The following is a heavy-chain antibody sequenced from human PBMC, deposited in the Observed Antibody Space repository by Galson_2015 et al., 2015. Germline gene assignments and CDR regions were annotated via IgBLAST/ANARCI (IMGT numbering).Heavy chain of an antibody. CDR3: ARRRDYFDY. V-gene: IGHV4-59*01. CDR1: GASISSYY. Sequence: SETLSLTCTVSGASISSYYWSWVRQPPVKGLEWIGYIYHSGTTNYNPSLKSRVTISVDTSKNQFSLKLSSVTAADTAVYYCARRRDYFDYWGQGTLVTVSS. CDR2: IYHSGTT. J-gene: IGHJ4*02.